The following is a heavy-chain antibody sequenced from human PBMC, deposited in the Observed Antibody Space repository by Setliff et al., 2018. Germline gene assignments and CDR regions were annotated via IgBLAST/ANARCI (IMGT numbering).Heavy chain of an antibody. CDR2: ISSDGTSI. D-gene: IGHD6-13*01. CDR3: ARCSSWHGHYPHFNY. Sequence: LRLSCAASGLTFSSDAMTWVRQTPGKGLEWVSVISSDGTSIYYADSVKGRFTISRDNSKNTLYLQMNRLRAEDTAIYYCARCSSWHGHYPHFNYWGQGTLVTVSS. CDR1: GLTFSSDA. J-gene: IGHJ4*02. V-gene: IGHV3-23*03.